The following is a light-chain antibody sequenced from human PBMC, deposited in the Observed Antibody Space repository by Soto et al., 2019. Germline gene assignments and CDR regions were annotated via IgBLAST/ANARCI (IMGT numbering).Light chain of an antibody. J-gene: IGKJ5*01. Sequence: DIQLTQSPSFLSASVGDRVTITCRASQVISNYLAWYQQKPGKAPKLLIYAASTSQNWVPSRFSGSGSGTEFTLTIGSLQPEDFATYYCQQLNSYITFGQGTRLEIK. CDR3: QQLNSYIT. V-gene: IGKV1-9*01. CDR1: QVISNY. CDR2: AAS.